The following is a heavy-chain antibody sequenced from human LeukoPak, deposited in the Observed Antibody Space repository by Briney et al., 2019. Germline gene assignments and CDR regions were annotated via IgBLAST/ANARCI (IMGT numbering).Heavy chain of an antibody. V-gene: IGHV1-18*04. CDR3: AREPSNTSGRYPYFDS. D-gene: IGHD6-19*01. CDR2: ISAYNGDT. Sequence: SSVKVSCKASGYTFTMHSTIWVRQAPGQGLEWMGWISAYNGDTKYAEKFQGRVTMTTDRSTRTAYIEMKNLRSDDTAVYFCAREPSNTSGRYPYFDSWGQGTLVTVSS. J-gene: IGHJ4*02. CDR1: GYTFTMHS.